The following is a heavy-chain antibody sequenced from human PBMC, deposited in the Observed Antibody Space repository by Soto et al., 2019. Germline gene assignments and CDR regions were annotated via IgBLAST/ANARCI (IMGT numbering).Heavy chain of an antibody. CDR1: GASISVFY. Sequence: PSETLSLTCTVSGASISVFYWSWIRKSAGKGLDWIGRIYATGTTGYNPSLKSRVMMSVDTSKKQFSLKLRSVTAADTAVYYCVRDGTKNLRDWFDPWGQGISVTVSS. CDR2: IYATGTT. CDR3: VRDGTKNLRDWFDP. J-gene: IGHJ5*02. V-gene: IGHV4-4*07. D-gene: IGHD1-1*01.